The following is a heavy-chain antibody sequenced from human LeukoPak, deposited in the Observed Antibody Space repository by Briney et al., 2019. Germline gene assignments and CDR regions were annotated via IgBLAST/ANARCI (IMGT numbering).Heavy chain of an antibody. Sequence: SQTLSLTCTVSGGSISSGGYYWSWIRQHPGKGLEWIGYIYYSGSTYYNPSLKSRVTTSVYTSKNQFSLKLSSVTAADTAVYYCARDRYTVVSWYFDLWGRGTLVTVSS. CDR3: ARDRYTVVSWYFDL. CDR1: GGSISSGGYY. V-gene: IGHV4-31*03. D-gene: IGHD4-23*01. J-gene: IGHJ2*01. CDR2: IYYSGST.